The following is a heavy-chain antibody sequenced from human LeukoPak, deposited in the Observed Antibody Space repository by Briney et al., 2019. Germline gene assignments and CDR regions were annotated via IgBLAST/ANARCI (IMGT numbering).Heavy chain of an antibody. D-gene: IGHD1-26*01. Sequence: PGGSLRLSCAASGFTFSDAWMNWVRQVPGKGLEWVGLFKSKTNGGTTDYAAPVKGRFTMSRDDSKNTLYLQMNSLKTEDTAVYYCTTDHSGSYYVVDYWGQGTLVTVSS. J-gene: IGHJ4*02. V-gene: IGHV3-15*01. CDR3: TTDHSGSYYVVDY. CDR1: GFTFSDAW. CDR2: FKSKTNGGTT.